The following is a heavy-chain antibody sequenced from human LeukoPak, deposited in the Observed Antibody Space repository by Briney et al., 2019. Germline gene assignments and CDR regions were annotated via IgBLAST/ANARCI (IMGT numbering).Heavy chain of an antibody. CDR3: AKARGSIAADSYFES. J-gene: IGHJ4*02. CDR1: GFTFNSYG. D-gene: IGHD6-13*01. Sequence: PGGSLRLSCAASGFTFNSYGMHWARQAPGKGLEWGAVISYDGNNKYYADFVKGRFTISRDNPKNTLFLQMNSLRREDTAVYYCAKARGSIAADSYFESWGQGTLVTVSS. CDR2: ISYDGNNK. V-gene: IGHV3-30*18.